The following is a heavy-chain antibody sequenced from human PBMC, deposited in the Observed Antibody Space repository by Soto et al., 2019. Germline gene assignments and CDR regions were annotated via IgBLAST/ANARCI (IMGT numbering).Heavy chain of an antibody. CDR1: GGSISSGGYS. CDR2: IYQSGSA. Sequence: QLQLQESGSGLVKPSQTLSVTCSVSGGSISSGGYSWSWVRQPPGKGLAWIGYIYQSGSAYYNPSLKSRVSLSVDRSKNQISLKLSSVTAADSAVYYCARGSSGYGSVVFGLWGQPTLITVSS. CDR3: ARGSSGYGSVVFGL. D-gene: IGHD3-22*01. J-gene: IGHJ3*01. V-gene: IGHV4-30-2*01.